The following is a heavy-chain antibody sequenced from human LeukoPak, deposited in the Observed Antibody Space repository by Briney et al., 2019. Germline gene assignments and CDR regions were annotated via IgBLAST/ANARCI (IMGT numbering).Heavy chain of an antibody. V-gene: IGHV3-48*01. D-gene: IGHD2-15*01. J-gene: IGHJ4*02. CDR1: GFTFSSYG. CDR3: ARDYPKYCSAGTCYCDY. Sequence: PGGSLRLSCAASGFTFSSYGMNWVRQPPGKGREWGSYISSSSSNINYADSVKGRFTVSRDNAKNSLYLQMNNLRAEDTAVYYCARDYPKYCSAGTCYCDYWGQGTPVTVSS. CDR2: ISSSSSNI.